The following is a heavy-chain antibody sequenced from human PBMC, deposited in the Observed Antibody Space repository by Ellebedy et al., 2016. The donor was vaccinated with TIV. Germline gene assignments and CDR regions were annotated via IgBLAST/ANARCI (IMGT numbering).Heavy chain of an antibody. CDR2: TYYRSNWNN. Sequence: SQTLSLTCAISGDSVSSNTAAWNWIRQSPSRGLEWLGRTYYRSNWNNDYAVSVRSRITVNPDTSKNQFSLQLKSVTPDDTAVYYCVRDPELGSSRPFDYWGQGTPVTVSS. CDR1: GDSVSSNTAA. V-gene: IGHV6-1*01. CDR3: VRDPELGSSRPFDY. D-gene: IGHD1-26*01. J-gene: IGHJ4*02.